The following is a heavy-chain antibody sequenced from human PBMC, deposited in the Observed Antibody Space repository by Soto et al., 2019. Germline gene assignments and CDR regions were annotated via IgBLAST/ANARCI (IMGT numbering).Heavy chain of an antibody. J-gene: IGHJ4*02. V-gene: IGHV4-39*01. D-gene: IGHD2-21*02. CDR3: ARGTAY. CDR1: GASISSYSYY. Sequence: SETLSLTCTVSGASISSYSYYWGWIRQPPGKGLEWIGGIHYSGSAYYNPSLKSRVTISVDTSKNQFSLKLSYVTAADTAVYYCARGTAYWGQGTLVTVSS. CDR2: IHYSGSA.